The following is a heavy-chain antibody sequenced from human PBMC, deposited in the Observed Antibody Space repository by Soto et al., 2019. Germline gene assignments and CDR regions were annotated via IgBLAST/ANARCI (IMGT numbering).Heavy chain of an antibody. D-gene: IGHD3-3*01. CDR3: ARVLRFLEWQNWFDP. V-gene: IGHV1-69*01. J-gene: IGHJ5*02. CDR2: IIPIFGTA. Sequence: QVQLVQSGAEVKKPGSSVKVSCKASGGTFSSYAISWVRQAPGQGLEWMGGIIPIFGTANYAQKFQGRVTLTADESTSTAYMELSSLRSEDTAVYYCARVLRFLEWQNWFDPWGQGTLVSGSS. CDR1: GGTFSSYA.